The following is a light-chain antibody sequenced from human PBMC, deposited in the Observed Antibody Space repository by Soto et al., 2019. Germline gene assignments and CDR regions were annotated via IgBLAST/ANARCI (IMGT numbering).Light chain of an antibody. J-gene: IGKJ1*01. CDR1: QSVSNW. Sequence: DIQMTQSPSTLSASVGDRVTITCRASQSVSNWLVWYQQKRGKAPALLIYDASSLTSGVPSMFSGSGSGTEFTLTISSLQHDDFATYYCQQYNTYSAFGQGTKVEIK. CDR3: QQYNTYSA. CDR2: DAS. V-gene: IGKV1-5*01.